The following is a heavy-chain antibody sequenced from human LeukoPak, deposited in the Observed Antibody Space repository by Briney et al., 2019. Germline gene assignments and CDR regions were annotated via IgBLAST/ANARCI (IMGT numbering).Heavy chain of an antibody. D-gene: IGHD3-10*01. Sequence: GGSLRLSCAASGFTFSNYAMHWVRQAPGKGLEWVANIKQDGSDKYYVDSVKGRFTISRDNAKNSLYLQMNSLRAEDTAVYYCARERRGGDTFDIWGQGTMVTVSS. CDR2: IKQDGSDK. J-gene: IGHJ3*02. CDR1: GFTFSNYA. V-gene: IGHV3-7*01. CDR3: ARERRGGDTFDI.